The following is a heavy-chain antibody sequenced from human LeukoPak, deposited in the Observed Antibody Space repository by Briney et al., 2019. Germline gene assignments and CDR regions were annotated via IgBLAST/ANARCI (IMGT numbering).Heavy chain of an antibody. V-gene: IGHV3-30*18. Sequence: GGSLRLSCAASGFTFSSYGMHWVRQAPGKGLEWVAVISYDGSNKYYADSVKGRFTISRDNSKNTLYLQMDSLRAEDTAVYYCAKDRRYGPGSYYLVWGQGTLVTVSS. J-gene: IGHJ4*02. CDR2: ISYDGSNK. D-gene: IGHD3-10*01. CDR3: AKDRRYGPGSYYLV. CDR1: GFTFSSYG.